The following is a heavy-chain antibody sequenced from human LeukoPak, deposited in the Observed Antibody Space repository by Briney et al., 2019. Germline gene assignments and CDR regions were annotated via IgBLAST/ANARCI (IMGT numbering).Heavy chain of an antibody. CDR3: ARQGSGCGGDCYPGAFDI. V-gene: IGHV4-39*01. J-gene: IGHJ3*02. CDR2: IYYSGST. D-gene: IGHD2-21*02. Sequence: SETLYLTCTVSGGSISSSSYYWGWIRQPPGKGLEWIGSIYYSGSTYYNPSIKSRVTISVDTSQNQFSLKLSSVPAADTAVYYCARQGSGCGGDCYPGAFDIWGQGTMVTVSS. CDR1: GGSISSSSYY.